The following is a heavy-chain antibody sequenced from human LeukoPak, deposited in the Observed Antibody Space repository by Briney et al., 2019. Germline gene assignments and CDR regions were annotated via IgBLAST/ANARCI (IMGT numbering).Heavy chain of an antibody. V-gene: IGHV4-59*01. CDR1: GGSISSYY. D-gene: IGHD6-13*01. J-gene: IGHJ4*02. CDR3: ARGAAAGDFDY. Sequence: SETLSLTCTVSGGSISSYYWSWIRQPPGKGLEWIGYISYSGSTNYNPSLKSRVTISIDTSKNQFSLKLSSVTAADTAVYYCARGAAAGDFDYWGQGTLVTVSS. CDR2: ISYSGST.